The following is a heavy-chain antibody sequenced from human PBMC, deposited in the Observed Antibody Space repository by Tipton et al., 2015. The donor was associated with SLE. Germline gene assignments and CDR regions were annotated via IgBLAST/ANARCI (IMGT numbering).Heavy chain of an antibody. J-gene: IGHJ6*03. CDR1: GFTLSNYG. Sequence: SLRLSCLASGFTLSNYGMHWVRQAPGKGLEWVAVMSYDGSDEYYTDSVKGRFTISRDSSRDTLYLQMNSLRTEDTSVYYCAKEGYYDILTDYYYYYTMDIWGRGITVTVSS. CDR2: MSYDGSDE. D-gene: IGHD3-9*01. CDR3: AKEGYYDILTDYYYYYTMDI. V-gene: IGHV3-30*18.